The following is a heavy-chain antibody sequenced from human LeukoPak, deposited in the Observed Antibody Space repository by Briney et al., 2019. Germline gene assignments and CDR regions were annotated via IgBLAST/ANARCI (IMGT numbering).Heavy chain of an antibody. CDR2: IYNAENT. Sequence: NPSETLSLTCTVSGGSIKAFYWNWIRQPPGKGLEWIGYIYNAENTIYNPSLKSRVTMSLDTSKNQFSLKLSSVTAADTAVYYCARSGGRPDAFDIWGQGTMVTVSS. V-gene: IGHV4-59*12. CDR1: GGSIKAFY. D-gene: IGHD4-23*01. CDR3: ARSGGRPDAFDI. J-gene: IGHJ3*02.